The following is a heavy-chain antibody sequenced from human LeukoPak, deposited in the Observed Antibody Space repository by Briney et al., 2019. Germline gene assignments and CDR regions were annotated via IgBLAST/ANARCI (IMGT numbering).Heavy chain of an antibody. J-gene: IGHJ4*02. D-gene: IGHD3-3*01. Sequence: ASVKVSCKASGGTFSSYAISWVRQAPGQGLEWMGRIIPILGIANYAQKFQGRVTITADKSTSTAYMELSSLRSEDTAVYYCARDKGSYDFWSGNPYYFDYGGQGPLVTVSS. CDR3: ARDKGSYDFWSGNPYYFDY. CDR1: GGTFSSYA. CDR2: IIPILGIA. V-gene: IGHV1-69*04.